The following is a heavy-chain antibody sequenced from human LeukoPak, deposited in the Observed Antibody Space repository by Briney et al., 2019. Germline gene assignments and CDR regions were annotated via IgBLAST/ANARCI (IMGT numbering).Heavy chain of an antibody. CDR1: GYTFTSYG. CDR2: ISAYNGNT. J-gene: IGHJ6*03. V-gene: IGHV1-18*01. D-gene: IGHD6-13*01. CDR3: ARGHYSSSWSRNYYYMDV. Sequence: GASVKVSCKASGYTFTSYGISWVRQAPGQGLEWMGWISAYNGNTNYAQKLQGRVTMTTDTSTSPAYMELRSLRSDDTAVYYCARGHYSSSWSRNYYYMDVWGKGTTVTVSS.